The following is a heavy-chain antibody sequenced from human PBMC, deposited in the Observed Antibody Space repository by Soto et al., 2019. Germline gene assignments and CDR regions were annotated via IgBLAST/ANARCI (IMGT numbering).Heavy chain of an antibody. J-gene: IGHJ4*02. D-gene: IGHD6-19*01. CDR1: GFSLSTSGVG. Sequence: QITLKESGPTLVKPTQTLTLTCTFSGFSLSTSGVGVGWIRQPPGKALEWLALIYWDDDKRYSPSLKSRLTITKATSKNQVVLTMTNMDPVDTATYYCAHHSDARLGRKQFDDWGQGTLVTVSS. CDR3: AHHSDARLGRKQFDD. V-gene: IGHV2-5*02. CDR2: IYWDDDK.